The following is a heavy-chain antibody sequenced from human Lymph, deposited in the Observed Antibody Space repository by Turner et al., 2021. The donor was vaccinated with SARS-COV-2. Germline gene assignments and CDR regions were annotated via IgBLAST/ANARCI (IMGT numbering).Heavy chain of an antibody. J-gene: IGHJ4*02. D-gene: IGHD2-15*01. V-gene: IGHV3-43*02. CDR3: AKDPGYCSGGSCYSRTYFDF. CDR2: ISGDGGGT. Sequence: EVQLVESGGGVVQPGGSLRLSCAASGFTFDDYAMHWVRQAPGKGLEWVSLISGDGGGTYYADSVKGRFTICRDNSKNSLSLQMNSLRAEDTALYYCAKDPGYCSGGSCYSRTYFDFWGQGTLVTVSA. CDR1: GFTFDDYA.